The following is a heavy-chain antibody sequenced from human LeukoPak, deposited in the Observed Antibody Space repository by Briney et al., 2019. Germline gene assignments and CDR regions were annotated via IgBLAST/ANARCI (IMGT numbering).Heavy chain of an antibody. CDR3: ARGAGSSWFDY. V-gene: IGHV1-2*02. D-gene: IGHD6-13*01. CDR1: GYTFTVNY. Sequence: ASVNVSCKPSGYTFTVNYLHWVRQAPGHGLEWMGWLNPNSGATNYAQKFQGRVNLTRDTSIRTAYIELTSLTSDDTAIYYCARGAGSSWFDYWGQGALVTVSS. J-gene: IGHJ4*02. CDR2: LNPNSGAT.